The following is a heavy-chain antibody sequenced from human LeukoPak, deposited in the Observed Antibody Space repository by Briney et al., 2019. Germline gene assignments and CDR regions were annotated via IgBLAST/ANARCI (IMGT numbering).Heavy chain of an antibody. CDR2: ISSSGSTI. Sequence: PAGGSLRLSCAASGFTFSSYEMNWVRQAPGKGLEWVSYISSSGSTIYYADSVKGRFTISRDNAKNSLYLQMNSLRAEDTAVYYCARVGVGATAGVAFDIWGQGTMVTVSS. CDR1: GFTFSSYE. V-gene: IGHV3-48*03. CDR3: ARVGVGATAGVAFDI. J-gene: IGHJ3*02. D-gene: IGHD1-26*01.